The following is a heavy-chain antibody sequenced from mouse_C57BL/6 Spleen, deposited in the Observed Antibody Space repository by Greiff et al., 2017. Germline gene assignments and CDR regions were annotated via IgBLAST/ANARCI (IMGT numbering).Heavy chain of an antibody. J-gene: IGHJ4*01. CDR2: IHPNSGST. D-gene: IGHD3-2*02. V-gene: IGHV1-64*01. CDR3: AGEVTAQATYAMDY. CDR1: GYTFTSYW. Sequence: QVQLQQPGAELVKPGASVKLSCKASGYTFTSYWMHWVKQRPGQGLEWIGMIHPNSGSTNYNEKFKCKDPLTVVQSSSTGYVRLGRLTSEDSAVYYCAGEVTAQATYAMDYWGQGTSVTVSS.